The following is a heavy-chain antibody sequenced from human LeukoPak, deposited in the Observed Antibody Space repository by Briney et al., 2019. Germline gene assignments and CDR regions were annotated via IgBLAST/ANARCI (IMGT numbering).Heavy chain of an antibody. CDR2: ISGSGGST. V-gene: IGHV3-23*01. CDR3: ARDFAGVTARSEYFQH. Sequence: GGSLRLSCAASGFTFSNYAMSWVRQAPGKGLEWVSAISGSGGSTFYPGSVKGRFTISRDNAKNTLYLQMNSLRAEDTAVYYCARDFAGVTARSEYFQHWGQGTLVTVAP. J-gene: IGHJ1*01. CDR1: GFTFSNYA. D-gene: IGHD3-16*01.